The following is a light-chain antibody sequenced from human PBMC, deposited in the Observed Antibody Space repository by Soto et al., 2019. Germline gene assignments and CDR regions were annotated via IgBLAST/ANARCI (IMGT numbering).Light chain of an antibody. V-gene: IGLV1-47*02. CDR1: SSNIGSNY. J-gene: IGLJ1*01. Sequence: QSVLTQPPSASGTPGQRVTISCSGSSSNIGSNYVYWYQQLPGTAPTLLIYSNNQRPSRVPDRFSGSKSGTSASLAISGLRSEDEADYYCAAWDDSMSGYVFGTGTKVTVL. CDR2: SNN. CDR3: AAWDDSMSGYV.